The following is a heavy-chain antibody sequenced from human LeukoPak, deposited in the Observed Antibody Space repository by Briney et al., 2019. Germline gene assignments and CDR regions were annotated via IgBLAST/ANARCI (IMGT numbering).Heavy chain of an antibody. Sequence: ASVKVSCKASGGTFVTSVISWVRQAPGQGLEWMGWISAYNGNTNYAQKLQGRVTMTTDTSTSTAYMELRSLRSDDTAVYYCANGRPFGMDVWGQGTTVTVSS. J-gene: IGHJ6*02. CDR2: ISAYNGNT. V-gene: IGHV1-18*01. CDR3: ANGRPFGMDV. CDR1: GGTFVTSV.